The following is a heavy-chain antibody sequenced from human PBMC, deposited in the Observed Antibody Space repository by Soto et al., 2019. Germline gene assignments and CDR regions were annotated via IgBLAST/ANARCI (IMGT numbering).Heavy chain of an antibody. CDR2: ISSDGNNK. V-gene: IGHV3-30-3*01. D-gene: IGHD3-9*01. CDR3: ARGVGYDLLTGFNDAFDI. J-gene: IGHJ3*02. Sequence: QVQLVESGGGVVQPGRSLRLSCAASGFTFNGYALHWVRQAPGKGLEWVVVISSDGNNKYYADSVKGRFTISRDNSKDTLYLQMSSLRAEDTALYYCARGVGYDLLTGFNDAFDIWGQGTMVTVSS. CDR1: GFTFNGYA.